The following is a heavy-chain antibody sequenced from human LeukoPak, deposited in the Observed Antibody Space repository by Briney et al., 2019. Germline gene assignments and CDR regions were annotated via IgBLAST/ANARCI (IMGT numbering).Heavy chain of an antibody. CDR2: IYSGGST. Sequence: GGSLRLSCAASGFTVSSNYMSWVRQAPGKGLEWVSVIYSGGSTYYADSVKGRFTISRDNSKNTLYLQMNSLRAEDTAVYYCARGSYSYGFGGFDYWGRGTLITVSS. CDR1: GFTVSSNY. J-gene: IGHJ4*02. D-gene: IGHD5-18*01. V-gene: IGHV3-53*01. CDR3: ARGSYSYGFGGFDY.